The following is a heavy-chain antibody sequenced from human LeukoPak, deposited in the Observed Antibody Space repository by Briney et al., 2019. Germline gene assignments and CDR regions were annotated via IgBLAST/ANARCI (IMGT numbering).Heavy chain of an antibody. CDR3: ARVPGGGLGWELLAY. CDR2: ISAYNGNT. D-gene: IGHD1-26*01. V-gene: IGHV1-18*01. CDR1: GYIFNRYG. Sequence: ASVKVSCKASGYIFNRYGVTWVRQAPGQGLEWMGWISAYNGNTKYEEKVQDRVTMTTDTSTSTAYMDLRGLRSDDTAVYYCARVPGGGLGWELLAYWGQGTLVTVSS. J-gene: IGHJ4*02.